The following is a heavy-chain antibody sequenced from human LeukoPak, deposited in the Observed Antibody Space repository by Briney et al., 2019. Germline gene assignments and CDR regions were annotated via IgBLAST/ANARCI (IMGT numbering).Heavy chain of an antibody. D-gene: IGHD1-7*01. CDR2: ISRTSESI. Sequence: SGGSLRLSCAASKFTFSNYWMSWVRQAPGKGLEWVAIISRTSESIFYADSLKGRFTISRDNAKNSLYLQMNGLRAEDTAAYYCARGATDTTRWFDPWGQGTLVIVSS. J-gene: IGHJ5*02. CDR3: ARGATDTTRWFDP. CDR1: KFTFSNYW. V-gene: IGHV3-21*01.